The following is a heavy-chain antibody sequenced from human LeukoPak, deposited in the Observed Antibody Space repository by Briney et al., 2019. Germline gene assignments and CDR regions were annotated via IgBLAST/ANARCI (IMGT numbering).Heavy chain of an antibody. CDR1: GGSISSSSYY. V-gene: IGHV4-39*07. J-gene: IGHJ4*02. CDR2: IYYSGST. CDR3: ARAEASCGGDCHAPFGY. D-gene: IGHD2-21*02. Sequence: NTSETLSLTCTVSGGSISSSSYYWGWIRQPPGKGLEWIGSIYYSGSTYYNPSLKSRVTISVDTSKNQFSLKLSSVTAADTAVYYCARAEASCGGDCHAPFGYWGQGTLVTVSS.